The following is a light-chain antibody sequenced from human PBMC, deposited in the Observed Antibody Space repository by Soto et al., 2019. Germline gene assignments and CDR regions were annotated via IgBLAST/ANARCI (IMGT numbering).Light chain of an antibody. Sequence: QLVLTQPPSASGTPGQRVTISWSGRSSNIGSNTVNWYQQLPGTAPKLLICNNDERPSGVPDRFSGSKSGTSASLAISGLQSEDEANYYCAAWDDSLNGLYVFGTGTKLTVL. CDR1: SSNIGSNT. J-gene: IGLJ1*01. CDR2: NND. V-gene: IGLV1-44*01. CDR3: AAWDDSLNGLYV.